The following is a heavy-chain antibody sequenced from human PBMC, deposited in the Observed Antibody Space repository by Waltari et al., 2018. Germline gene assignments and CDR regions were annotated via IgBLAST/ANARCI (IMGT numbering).Heavy chain of an antibody. CDR2: INHSGST. D-gene: IGHD3-16*02. CDR1: VGSFSGYS. J-gene: IGHJ4*02. CDR3: ARGLYDYVWGSYRYGAYFDY. Sequence: QVQLQQWGAGLLKPSETLSLTCAVYVGSFSGYSWSCILQPPGKGLEWIGEINHSGSTNYNPSLKSRVTISVDTSKNQFSLKLSSVTAADTAVYYCARGLYDYVWGSYRYGAYFDYWGQGTLVTVSS. V-gene: IGHV4-34*01.